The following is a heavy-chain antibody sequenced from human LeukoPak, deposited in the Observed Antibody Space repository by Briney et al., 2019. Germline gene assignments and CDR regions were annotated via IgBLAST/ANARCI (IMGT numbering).Heavy chain of an antibody. CDR2: ISSSGSTI. J-gene: IGHJ6*03. CDR1: GFPFSSYE. V-gene: IGHV3-48*03. CDR3: FRKSIRDTRSHGGDYYYYYMDV. D-gene: IGHD6-6*01. Sequence: GGSLRLSCAASGFPFSSYEMNWVREAPGKGLEWVSYISSSGSTIYYADSVKGRFTISRDNAKNSLYLQMNSLRAEDTAVYYCFRKSIRDTRSHGGDYYYYYMDVWGKGTTVTVSS.